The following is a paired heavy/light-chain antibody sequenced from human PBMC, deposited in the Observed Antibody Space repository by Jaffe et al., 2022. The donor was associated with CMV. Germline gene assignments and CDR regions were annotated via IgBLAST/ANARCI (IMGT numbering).Light chain of an antibody. CDR2: RNN. V-gene: IGLV1-47*01. Sequence: QSVLTQSPSASGTPGQRVTISCSGSSSNIGSNYIYWYQQLPGTAPKLLMYRNNQRPSGVPDRFSASKSGTSASLAISGLRPEDEADYYCAEWDDSLSGWVFGGGTKLTVL. CDR3: AEWDDSLSGWV. J-gene: IGLJ3*02. CDR1: SSNIGSNY.
Heavy chain of an antibody. CDR1: GFTFSAYA. J-gene: IGHJ6*03. CDR3: ARDIRFFEGYHYDMDV. V-gene: IGHV3-21*06. Sequence: EVQLVESGGGLVKPGGSLRLSCVASGFTFSAYAMNWVRQAPGRGLEWVSSIGSGNSFRSYADSVKGRFTISRDNAKNSLYLQMNSLRAEDTAIYYCARDIRFFEGYHYDMDVWGKGTTVTVPS. CDR2: IGSGNSFR. D-gene: IGHD3-3*01.